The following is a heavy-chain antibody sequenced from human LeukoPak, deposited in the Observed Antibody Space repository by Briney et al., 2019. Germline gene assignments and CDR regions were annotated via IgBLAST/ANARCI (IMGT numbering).Heavy chain of an antibody. Sequence: GASVKVSCKASGYTFTSYGISWVRQAPGQGLEWMGWINPNSGGTNYAQKFQGRVTMTRDTSISTAYMELSRLRSDDTAVYYCAREFVNYYDSSGYYFHYYYYMDVWGKGTTVTVSS. CDR2: INPNSGGT. CDR3: AREFVNYYDSSGYYFHYYYYMDV. D-gene: IGHD3-22*01. CDR1: GYTFTSYG. J-gene: IGHJ6*03. V-gene: IGHV1-2*02.